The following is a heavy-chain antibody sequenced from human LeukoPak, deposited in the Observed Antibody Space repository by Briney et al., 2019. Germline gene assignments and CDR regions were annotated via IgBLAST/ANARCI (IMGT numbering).Heavy chain of an antibody. V-gene: IGHV3-64D*06. CDR3: VKGIVVVTARAFDY. CDR1: GFTFSNYA. D-gene: IGHD2-21*02. J-gene: IGHJ4*02. Sequence: QPGGSLRLSCSASGFTFSNYAMHWVRQAPGKGLEYVPAISSNGGSTYYADSVKGRFTISRDNSKNTLYLQMSSLRPEDTAVYYCVKGIVVVTARAFDYWGQGTLVTVSS. CDR2: ISSNGGST.